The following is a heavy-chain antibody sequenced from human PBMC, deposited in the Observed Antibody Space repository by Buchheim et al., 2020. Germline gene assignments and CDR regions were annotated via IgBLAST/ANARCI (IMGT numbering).Heavy chain of an antibody. J-gene: IGHJ4*02. D-gene: IGHD3-10*01. CDR2: INHSGST. Sequence: QVQLQQWGAGLLKPSETLSLTCAVYGGSFSGYYWSWIRQPPGKGLEWIGEINHSGSTNYNPSLKSRVTISVDTSKNQFSLKLSSVTAADTAVYYCARGRFEFFGSIKSMVRGFSYWGQGTL. CDR1: GGSFSGYY. V-gene: IGHV4-34*01. CDR3: ARGRFEFFGSIKSMVRGFSY.